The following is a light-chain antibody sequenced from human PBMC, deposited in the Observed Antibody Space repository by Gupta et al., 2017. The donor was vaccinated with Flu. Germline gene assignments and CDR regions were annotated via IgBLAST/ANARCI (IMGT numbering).Light chain of an antibody. J-gene: IGKJ4*01. Sequence: DIQMTQSPSSLSASVGDRVTINCRASQSISSYLNWYQQKPGKAPKLLIYAASSLQSGVPSRFSGSGSGTYFTLTISRLQPEDFATYYCQQSDSTPCTFGGGTKVEIK. V-gene: IGKV1-39*01. CDR2: AAS. CDR1: QSISSY. CDR3: QQSDSTPCT.